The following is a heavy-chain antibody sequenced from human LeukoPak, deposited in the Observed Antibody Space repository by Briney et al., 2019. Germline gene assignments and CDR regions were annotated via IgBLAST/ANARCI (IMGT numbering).Heavy chain of an antibody. V-gene: IGHV4-30-4*01. J-gene: IGHJ6*03. Sequence: SETLSLTCTVSGGSISSGDYYWSWIRQPPGKGLEWIGYIYYSGSTYYNPSLKSRVTISVNTSKNQFSLKLSSVTAADTAVYYCARVGSRRYYYYYMDVWGKGTTVTVSS. CDR1: GGSISSGDYY. D-gene: IGHD2-15*01. CDR3: ARVGSRRYYYYYMDV. CDR2: IYYSGST.